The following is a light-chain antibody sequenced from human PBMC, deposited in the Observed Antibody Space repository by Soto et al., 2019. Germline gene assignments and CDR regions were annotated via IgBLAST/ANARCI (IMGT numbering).Light chain of an antibody. CDR3: QQYGSSPLMA. V-gene: IGKV3-20*01. CDR1: QSVSSSY. Sequence: EIVLTQSPGTLSLSPGERATLSCRASQSVSSSYLAWYQQKPGQAPRLLIYGASSRATGIPDRFSGSGSGTDFTLTISTLEPEDFAVYYCQQYGSSPLMAFGQGTKLEIK. J-gene: IGKJ2*01. CDR2: GAS.